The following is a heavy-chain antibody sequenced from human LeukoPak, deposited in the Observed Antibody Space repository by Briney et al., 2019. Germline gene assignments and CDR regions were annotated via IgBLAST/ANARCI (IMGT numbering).Heavy chain of an antibody. V-gene: IGHV3-7*03. CDR3: ARYDYSNYVGYYDH. Sequence: PGGSLRLSCAASGFTFSNYCMSWVRQAPGKGLEWVANIKQDGSEKYYVDSVKGRFTISRDNAKNSLYLQMNSLRAEDTALYYCARYDYSNYVGYYDHWGQGTLVTVSS. CDR1: GFTFSNYC. J-gene: IGHJ4*02. D-gene: IGHD4-11*01. CDR2: IKQDGSEK.